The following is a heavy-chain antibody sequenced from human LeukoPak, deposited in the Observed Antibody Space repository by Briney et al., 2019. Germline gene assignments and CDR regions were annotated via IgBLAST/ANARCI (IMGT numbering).Heavy chain of an antibody. CDR2: ISNSGGTT. J-gene: IGHJ6*02. CDR1: GFTFSSFA. D-gene: IGHD6-19*01. CDR3: AKTVAGGSYYYGMDV. V-gene: IGHV3-23*01. Sequence: PGGSLRLSYAASGFTFSSFAMSWVRQAPGKGLEWVSSISNSGGTTYYADSVRGRFTISRDNSKNTLYLQMNSLRAEDTAGYYCAKTVAGGSYYYGMDVWGQGTTVTVSS.